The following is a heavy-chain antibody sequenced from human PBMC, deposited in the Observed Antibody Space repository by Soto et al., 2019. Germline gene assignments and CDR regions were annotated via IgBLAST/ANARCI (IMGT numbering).Heavy chain of an antibody. D-gene: IGHD6-13*01. CDR2: IYPDGDKN. CDR1: GFTFNNYA. CDR3: ARDWSLQL. V-gene: IGHV3-30-3*01. Sequence: QEQLVESGGGVVQPGRPLRLSCAASGFTFNNYAMHWVRQAPGKGLQWLAAIYPDGDKNNYLDSVKGRFTISRDNSKNTLFLQMNSLRDEDTAVYYCARDWSLQLWGQGTLVTVSS. J-gene: IGHJ4*02.